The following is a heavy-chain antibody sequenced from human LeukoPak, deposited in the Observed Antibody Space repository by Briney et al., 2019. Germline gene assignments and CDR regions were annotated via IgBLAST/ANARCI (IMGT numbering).Heavy chain of an antibody. J-gene: IGHJ6*03. Sequence: PSETLSLTCTVSGDSIGSDYWSWIRQPPGKGLEWMGYVHYSGSTNYNPSLKSRVTISIDPSKNQFSLKLSSVTAADTAVYYCATSEYYYYMAVWGEGTTVTISS. V-gene: IGHV4-59*01. D-gene: IGHD6-6*01. CDR2: VHYSGST. CDR3: ATSEYYYYMAV. CDR1: GDSIGSDY.